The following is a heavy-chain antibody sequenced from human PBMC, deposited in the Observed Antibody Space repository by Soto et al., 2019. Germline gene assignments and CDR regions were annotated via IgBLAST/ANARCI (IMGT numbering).Heavy chain of an antibody. Sequence: EVQLVESGVGLVQPGGSLRLSCAASGFTFSSYSMNWVRQAPGKGLEWVSYSSSSSSTIYYADSVKGRFTISRDNAKNSLYLQMNSLRAEDTAVYYCARGDDFWSGAFGSDDAFYIWGQGTMVTVSS. CDR1: GFTFSSYS. CDR2: SSSSSSTI. D-gene: IGHD3-3*01. V-gene: IGHV3-48*01. CDR3: ARGDDFWSGAFGSDDAFYI. J-gene: IGHJ3*02.